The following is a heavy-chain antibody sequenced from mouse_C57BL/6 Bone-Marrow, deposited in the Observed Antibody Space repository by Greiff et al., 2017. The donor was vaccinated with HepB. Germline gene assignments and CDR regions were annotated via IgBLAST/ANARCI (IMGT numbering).Heavy chain of an antibody. CDR3: AKGGMYYS. Sequence: EVQRVESGGGLVKPGGSLKLSCAASGFTFSSYTMSWVRQTPEKRLEWVATISGGGGNTYYPDSVKGRFTISRDNAKNTLYLQMSSLRSEDTALYYCAKGGMYYSWGQGTSVTVSS. D-gene: IGHD2-10*02. CDR2: ISGGGGNT. J-gene: IGHJ4*01. V-gene: IGHV5-9*01. CDR1: GFTFSSYT.